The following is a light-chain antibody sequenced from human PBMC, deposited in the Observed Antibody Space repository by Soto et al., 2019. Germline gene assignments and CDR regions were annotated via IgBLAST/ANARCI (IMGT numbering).Light chain of an antibody. CDR2: GAS. J-gene: IGKJ3*01. CDR1: QSVSSSY. V-gene: IGKV3-20*01. Sequence: EIGLTQSPGTLSLSPGERATLSCSASQSVSSSYLAWYQQKPGQAPRLLIYGASSRATGLPDRFSGSGSGTEFTLTISRLEPEDFAVYYFQQYGSSPFTFGPGTKVDIK. CDR3: QQYGSSPFT.